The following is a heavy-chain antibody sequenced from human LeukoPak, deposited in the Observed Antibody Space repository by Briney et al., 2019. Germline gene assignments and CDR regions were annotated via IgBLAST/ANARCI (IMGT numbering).Heavy chain of an antibody. CDR2: TYYRSKWYN. D-gene: IGHD5-18*01. CDR3: ARVDIAIKYFDY. CDR1: GDSVSSNSAT. J-gene: IGHJ4*02. Sequence: SQTLSLTCAISGDSVSSNSATWNWIRQSPSRGLEWLGRTYYRSKWYNDYAVSVKSRISINPDTSKNQFSLQLNSVTPEDTAMYYCARVDIAIKYFDYWGQGTLVTVSS. V-gene: IGHV6-1*01.